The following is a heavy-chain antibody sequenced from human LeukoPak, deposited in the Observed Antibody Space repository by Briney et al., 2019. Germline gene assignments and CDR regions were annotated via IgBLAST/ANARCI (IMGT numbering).Heavy chain of an antibody. J-gene: IGHJ4*02. CDR3: AREADTAMVKGTYYFDY. D-gene: IGHD5-18*01. CDR2: IKQDGSEK. Sequence: GGSLRLSCAASGFTFSSYWMSWVRQAPGKGLEWVANIKQDGSEKYYVDSVKGRFTISRDNAKNSLYLQMNSLRAEDTAVYCCAREADTAMVKGTYYFDYWGQGTLVTVSS. CDR1: GFTFSSYW. V-gene: IGHV3-7*03.